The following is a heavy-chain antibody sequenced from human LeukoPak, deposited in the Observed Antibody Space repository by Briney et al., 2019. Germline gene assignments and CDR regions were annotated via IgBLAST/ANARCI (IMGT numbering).Heavy chain of an antibody. CDR1: GFTFSSYG. D-gene: IGHD3-10*01. Sequence: GGSLRLSCAASGFTFSSYGMSWVRQAPGKGLEWVSAISGSGGSTYYADSVKGRFTISRDNSKNTLYLQMNSLRAEDTAVYYCAKGSQAMVRGVIIYYFDYWGQGTLVTVSS. J-gene: IGHJ4*02. CDR3: AKGSQAMVRGVIIYYFDY. V-gene: IGHV3-23*01. CDR2: ISGSGGST.